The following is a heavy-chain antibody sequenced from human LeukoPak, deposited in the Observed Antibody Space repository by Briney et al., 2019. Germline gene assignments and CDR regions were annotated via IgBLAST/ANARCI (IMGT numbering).Heavy chain of an antibody. J-gene: IGHJ4*02. Sequence: PGGSLRLSCAASGFTFSSYSMNWVRQAPGKGLEWVSYISSSSSTIYYADSVKGRFTISRDNAKNSLYLQMNSLRDEDTAVYYCARSTYDFWSEPISLWGQGTLVTVSS. CDR2: ISSSSSTI. CDR1: GFTFSSYS. V-gene: IGHV3-48*02. CDR3: ARSTYDFWSEPISL. D-gene: IGHD3-3*01.